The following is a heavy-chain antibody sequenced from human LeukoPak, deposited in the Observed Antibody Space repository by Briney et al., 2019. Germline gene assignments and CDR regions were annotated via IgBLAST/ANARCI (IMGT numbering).Heavy chain of an antibody. Sequence: ASVKVSCTASGGTFSSYAISWVRQAPGQGLEWMGGMNPNSGNTGYAQKFQGRVTMTRNTSISTAYMELSSLRSEDPAVYYCARSRSLRTHIDYWGQGTLVTVSS. CDR1: GGTFSSYA. V-gene: IGHV1-8*02. J-gene: IGHJ4*02. CDR3: ARSRSLRTHIDY. CDR2: MNPNSGNT. D-gene: IGHD6-6*01.